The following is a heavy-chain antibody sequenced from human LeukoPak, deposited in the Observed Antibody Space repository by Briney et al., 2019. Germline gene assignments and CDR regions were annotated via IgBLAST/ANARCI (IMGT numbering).Heavy chain of an antibody. Sequence: SETLSLTCTVSGGSISSSSYYWGWIRQPPGKVLEWIGSIYYSGSTYYNPSLKSRVTISVDTSKNQFSLKLSSVTAADTAVYYCARNFRYSSTPWGQGTLVTVSS. J-gene: IGHJ5*02. V-gene: IGHV4-39*01. D-gene: IGHD6-13*01. CDR2: IYYSGST. CDR1: GGSISSSSYY. CDR3: ARNFRYSSTP.